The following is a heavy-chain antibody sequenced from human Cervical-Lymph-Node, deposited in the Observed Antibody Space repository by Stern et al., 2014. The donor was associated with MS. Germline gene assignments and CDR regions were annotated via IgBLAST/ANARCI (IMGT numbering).Heavy chain of an antibody. D-gene: IGHD1-26*01. Sequence: EVQLLESGGGLVQPGGSLRLSCAASGFTFSSYAMSWVRQAPGKGLEWVSGISARGADTYYVDSVKGRFTISRDNSKSTLYLQMNSLRAEDTAVFFCVRGGRTQAWGQGTLVTVSS. CDR3: VRGGRTQA. J-gene: IGHJ5*02. CDR2: ISARGADT. V-gene: IGHV3-23*01. CDR1: GFTFSSYA.